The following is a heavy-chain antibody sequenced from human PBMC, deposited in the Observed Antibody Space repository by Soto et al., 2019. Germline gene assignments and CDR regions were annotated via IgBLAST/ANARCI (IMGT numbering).Heavy chain of an antibody. CDR2: IVVGSGNT. D-gene: IGHD3-9*01. CDR1: GFTFTSSA. J-gene: IGHJ6*02. CDR3: ARGGYYDTSGSRNYYYYGMNV. Sequence: SVKVSCKASGFTFTSSAVQWVRQARGQRLEWIGWIVVGSGNTNYAQKFQDRVTITRDTSTSTAYMELRSLRSEDTAVYYCARGGYYDTSGSRNYYYYGMNVWGQGTTVTVSS. V-gene: IGHV1-58*01.